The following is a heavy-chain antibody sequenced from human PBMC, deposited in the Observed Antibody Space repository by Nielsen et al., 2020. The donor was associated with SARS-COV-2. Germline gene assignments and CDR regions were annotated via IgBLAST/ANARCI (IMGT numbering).Heavy chain of an antibody. Sequence: SLKISCEASGFIFLDHTMHWVRQAPGKGLEWVARISWNSDSIDYADSVKGRFTISRDNAKDSVYLEMSSLRPEDTAFYYCAKDSSSSGGYWYFDLWGRGTLVTVSS. D-gene: IGHD3-10*01. CDR2: ISWNSDSI. J-gene: IGHJ2*01. V-gene: IGHV3-9*01. CDR3: AKDSSSSGGYWYFDL. CDR1: GFIFLDHT.